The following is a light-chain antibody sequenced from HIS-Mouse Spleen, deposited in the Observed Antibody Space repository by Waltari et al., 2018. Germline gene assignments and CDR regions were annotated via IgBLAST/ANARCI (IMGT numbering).Light chain of an antibody. Sequence: QSALTQPPSASGSPGQSVTISCTGTSSDVGGYNYVSWYQQHPDNAPKLMVYEDSKETAQATEQISGPESGNRAARNDAELQAEDEADYYCRSYADSNNLVFGGGTKLTVL. CDR3: RSYADSNNLV. CDR2: EDS. CDR1: SSDVGGYNY. V-gene: IGLV2-8*01. J-gene: IGLJ2*01.